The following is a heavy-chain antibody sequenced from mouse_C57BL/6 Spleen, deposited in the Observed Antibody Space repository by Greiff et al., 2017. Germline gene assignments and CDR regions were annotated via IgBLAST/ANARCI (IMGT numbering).Heavy chain of an antibody. CDR2: IDPEDGET. Sequence: DVKLVESGAELVKPGASVKLSCTASGFNIKDYYMHWVKQRTEQGLEWIGRIDPEDGETKYAPKFQGKATIPADTSSNTAYLQLSSLTSEDTAVYYCARWNGSSSHYWGQGTTLTVSS. D-gene: IGHD1-1*01. CDR3: ARWNGSSSHY. CDR1: GFNIKDYY. J-gene: IGHJ2*01. V-gene: IGHV14-2*01.